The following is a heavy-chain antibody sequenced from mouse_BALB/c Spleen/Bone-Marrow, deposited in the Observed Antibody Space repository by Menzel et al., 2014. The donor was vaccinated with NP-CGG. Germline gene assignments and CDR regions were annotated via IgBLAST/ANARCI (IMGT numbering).Heavy chain of an antibody. CDR1: GIFITTGNYR. V-gene: IGHV3-5*02. CDR2: IYYSGTI. Sequence: EVQLVESGPGLVKPSQTVSLTCTVTGIFITTGNYRWSWIRQFPGNKLEWIGYIYYSGTITYNPSLTSRTTNTRDTSKNQFILEMNSLTAEDTATYCGALGSWFAYWGQGTLVTVSA. CDR3: ALGSWFAY. J-gene: IGHJ3*01.